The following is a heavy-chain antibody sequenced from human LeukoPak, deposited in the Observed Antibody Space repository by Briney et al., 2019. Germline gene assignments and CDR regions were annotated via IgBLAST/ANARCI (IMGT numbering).Heavy chain of an antibody. CDR2: INHSGST. Sequence: PSETLSLTCAVYGGSFSGYYWSWIRQPPGKGLEWTGEINHSGSTNYNPSLKSRVTISVDTSKNQFSLKLSSVTAADTAVYYCARARAWGYSYGYLLGYFDYWGQGTLVTVSS. V-gene: IGHV4-34*01. J-gene: IGHJ4*02. CDR1: GGSFSGYY. CDR3: ARARAWGYSYGYLLGYFDY. D-gene: IGHD5-18*01.